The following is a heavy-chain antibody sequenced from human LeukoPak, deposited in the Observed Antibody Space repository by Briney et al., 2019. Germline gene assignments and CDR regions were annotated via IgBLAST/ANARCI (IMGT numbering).Heavy chain of an antibody. J-gene: IGHJ6*02. D-gene: IGHD6-13*01. CDR3: ARDREGSSPFYSSNWYRAGKNGMDV. CDR1: GFIFSTSN. CDR2: ITGSSRHV. Sequence: PGGSLRLSCAASGFIFSTSNMNWVRQAPGKALEWVASITGSSRHVYSADSVKGRFTISRDNAKNSLYLQMDSLRAEDTAVYYCARDREGSSPFYSSNWYRAGKNGMDVWGQGTTVTVSS. V-gene: IGHV3-21*06.